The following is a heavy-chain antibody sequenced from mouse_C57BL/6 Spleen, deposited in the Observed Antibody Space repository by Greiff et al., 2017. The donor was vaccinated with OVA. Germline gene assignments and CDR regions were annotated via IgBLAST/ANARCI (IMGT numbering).Heavy chain of an antibody. Sequence: DVMLVESGGDLVKPGGSLKLSCAASGFTFSSYGMSWVRQTPDKRLEWVATISSGGSYTYYPDSVKGRFTISRDNAKNTLYLQMSSLKSEDTAMYYCARQADYYGSSFWYFDVWGTGTTVTVSS. CDR1: GFTFSSYG. J-gene: IGHJ1*03. V-gene: IGHV5-6*02. D-gene: IGHD1-1*01. CDR2: ISSGGSYT. CDR3: ARQADYYGSSFWYFDV.